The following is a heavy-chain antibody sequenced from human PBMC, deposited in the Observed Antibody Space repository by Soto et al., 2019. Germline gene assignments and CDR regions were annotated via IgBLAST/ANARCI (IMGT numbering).Heavy chain of an antibody. Sequence: EVQVVEFGGGLVQPGRSLRLSYAASGFTFDDYAMHWVWQAPGNGMEWVSGISWNSGSIGYADSVKGRFTISRDNAKNSLYLQMNSMRAEYTASYYCAKDMKREQCPTKYYYYYYMDFWGKGTTVNVSS. J-gene: IGHJ6*03. V-gene: IGHV3-9*01. CDR3: AKDMKREQCPTKYYYYYYMDF. CDR1: GFTFDDYA. D-gene: IGHD6-19*01. CDR2: ISWNSGSI.